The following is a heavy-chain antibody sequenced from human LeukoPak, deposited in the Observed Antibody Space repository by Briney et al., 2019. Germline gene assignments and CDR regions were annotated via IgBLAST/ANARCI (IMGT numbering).Heavy chain of an antibody. CDR3: ARDYYDSSGYYYAYYFDY. V-gene: IGHV3-30-3*01. D-gene: IGHD3-22*01. CDR2: ISYDGSNK. J-gene: IGHJ4*02. CDR1: GFTFSSYA. Sequence: GWSLRLSCAASGFTFSSYAMHWVRQAPGKGLEWVAVISYDGSNKYYADSVKGRFTISRGNSKNTLYLQMNSLRAEDTAVYYCARDYYDSSGYYYAYYFDYWGQGTLVTVSS.